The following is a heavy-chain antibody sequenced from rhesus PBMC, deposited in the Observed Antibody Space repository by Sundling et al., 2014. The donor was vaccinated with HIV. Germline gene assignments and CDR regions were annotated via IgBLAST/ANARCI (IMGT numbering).Heavy chain of an antibody. V-gene: IGHV4-165*02. CDR3: ARNPYSSDWSTIVAAGPMDY. D-gene: IGHD6-31*01. CDR1: GGSISGYY. Sequence: QVHLQESGPGLVKPSETLSLTCAVSGGSISGYYWNWIRQPPGKGLEWIGYIGGSSGSTYYNPSLKSRVTISTDTSKKQFSLKLSSVTAADTAVYYCARNPYSSDWSTIVAAGPMDYWGQGVLVTVSS. CDR2: IGGSSGST. J-gene: IGHJ4*01.